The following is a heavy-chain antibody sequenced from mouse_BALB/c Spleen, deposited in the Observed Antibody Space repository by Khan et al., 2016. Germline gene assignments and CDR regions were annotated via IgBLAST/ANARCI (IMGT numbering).Heavy chain of an antibody. J-gene: IGHJ3*01. Sequence: QVRLQQSGAELARPGASVKLSCKASGYTFTSYWMQWVQQRPGQGLQWIGTIYPGDGDTRYTQKFKGKATLTADKSSSTAYMQLSSLASEDSAFYDGARGGYGNYGLAYWVQGTRVTVSA. D-gene: IGHD2-1*01. V-gene: IGHV1-87*01. CDR2: IYPGDGDT. CDR3: ARGGYGNYGLAY. CDR1: GYTFTSYW.